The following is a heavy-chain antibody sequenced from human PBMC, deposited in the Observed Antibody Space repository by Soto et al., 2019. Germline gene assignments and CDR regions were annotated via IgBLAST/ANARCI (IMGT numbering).Heavy chain of an antibody. CDR1: GGSISSGGYY. J-gene: IGHJ5*02. CDR2: IYYSGST. D-gene: IGHD1-26*01. CDR3: ARVRGVGATVRRWFDP. Sequence: QVQLQESGPGLVKPSQTLSLTCTVSGGSISSGGYYWSWIRQHPGKGLEWIGYIYYSGSTYYNPSLKSRVTISVDTSKNQCSLKLSSVTAADTAVYYCARVRGVGATVRRWFDPWGQGTLVTVSS. V-gene: IGHV4-31*03.